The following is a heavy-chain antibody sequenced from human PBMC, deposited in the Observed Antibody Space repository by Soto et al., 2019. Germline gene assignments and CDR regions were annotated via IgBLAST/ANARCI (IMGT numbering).Heavy chain of an antibody. D-gene: IGHD6-6*01. Sequence: GASVKVSCKASGYPFSTYGLSWVRQAPGQGLEWLGWISAYNGNTNYAQKFQDRGTMTTDTPTSTAYMELRSLRFDDTAVYYCARDREAARPGWFDPWGQATLVTVSS. CDR1: GYPFSTYG. V-gene: IGHV1-18*04. CDR2: ISAYNGNT. CDR3: ARDREAARPGWFDP. J-gene: IGHJ5*02.